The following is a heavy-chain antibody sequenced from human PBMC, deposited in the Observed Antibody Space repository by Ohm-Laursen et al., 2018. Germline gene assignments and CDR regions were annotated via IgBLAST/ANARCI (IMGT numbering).Heavy chain of an antibody. D-gene: IGHD6-19*01. CDR2: IKGKADGVAV. Sequence: SLRLSCAASGFTFTNAWLRWVRQAPGTGLEWVGRIKGKADGVAVDYASRVKGRFTISRDDSRDTVYLQMNSLKFDDTALYYCSTRRTSAVPGTEGGNYWDQGTLVTVSS. CDR3: STRRTSAVPGTEGGNY. J-gene: IGHJ4*02. CDR1: GFTFTNAW. V-gene: IGHV3-15*01.